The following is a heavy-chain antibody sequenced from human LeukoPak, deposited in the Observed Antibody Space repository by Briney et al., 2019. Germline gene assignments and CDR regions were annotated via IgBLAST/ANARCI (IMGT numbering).Heavy chain of an antibody. CDR3: AIDPNWGIHY. Sequence: GGSLRLSCAASGFTFSSSAMSWVRQAPGKGLEWVSIIGGSGGDIHYADSVKGRFTISRDNSKNTLYLQMNSLRVEDTAIYYCAIDPNWGIHYWGQGVLVTVSS. V-gene: IGHV3-23*01. CDR2: IGGSGGDI. J-gene: IGHJ4*02. D-gene: IGHD7-27*01. CDR1: GFTFSSSA.